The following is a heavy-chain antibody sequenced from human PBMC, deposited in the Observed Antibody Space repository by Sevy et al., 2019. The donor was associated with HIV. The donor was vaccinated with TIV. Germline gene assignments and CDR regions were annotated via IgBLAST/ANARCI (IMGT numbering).Heavy chain of an antibody. D-gene: IGHD5-12*01. J-gene: IGHJ4*02. CDR3: AXDSGYTGYD. CDR1: GFTFSTYS. V-gene: IGHV3-21*01. CDR2: ISRSSTYI. Sequence: GGSLRLSCATSGFTFSTYSMNWVRQAPGKGLEWVSSISRSSTYIYYTDSVKGRFTLSRDNARNSLYLQMNSLRVDDTAVYYCAXDSGYTGYDWGQXTLVTVSS.